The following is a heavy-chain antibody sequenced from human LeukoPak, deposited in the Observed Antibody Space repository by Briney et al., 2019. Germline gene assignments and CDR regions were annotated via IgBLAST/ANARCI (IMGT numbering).Heavy chain of an antibody. D-gene: IGHD1-26*01. CDR3: AHSGSYFDY. V-gene: IGHV3-7*01. J-gene: IGHJ4*02. CDR2: IKEDGSEK. CDR1: GFPFSNYW. Sequence: PGGSLRLSCAASGFPFSNYWTSWVRQAPGKGLEWVANIKEDGSEKNYVDSVKGRFTISRDNAKNSVYLQMDSLRAEDTAVYHCAHSGSYFDYLGQGTLVTVSS.